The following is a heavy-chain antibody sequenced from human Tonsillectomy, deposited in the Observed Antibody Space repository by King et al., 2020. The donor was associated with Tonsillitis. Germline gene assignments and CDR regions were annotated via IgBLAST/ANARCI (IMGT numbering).Heavy chain of an antibody. J-gene: IGHJ4*02. D-gene: IGHD3-22*01. CDR2: ISYDGSNK. CDR3: TREGSKINSSMIVARFDY. Sequence: VQLVESGGGVVQPGRSLRLSCAASGFTFSSYAMHWVRQAPGKGLEWVAVISYDGSNKYYADSVKGRFTISRDNSKNTLYLQMNSLRAEDTAVYYCTREGSKINSSMIVARFDYWGQATRVPL. CDR1: GFTFSSYA. V-gene: IGHV3-30*04.